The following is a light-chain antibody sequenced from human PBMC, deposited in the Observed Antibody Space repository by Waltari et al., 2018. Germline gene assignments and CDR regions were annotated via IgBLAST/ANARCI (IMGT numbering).Light chain of an antibody. J-gene: IGLJ2*01. CDR3: CSYANYVTF. Sequence: QSAMIQPASLSGSPGQSITLPCTGINSDVGSLGHVSWYQQHPGKAPKLILYDVTKRPSGVSDRFSGSRSGDTASLTISTLQAEDEADYYCCSYANYVTFFGGGTKLTVL. CDR2: DVT. V-gene: IGLV2-23*02. CDR1: NSDVGSLGH.